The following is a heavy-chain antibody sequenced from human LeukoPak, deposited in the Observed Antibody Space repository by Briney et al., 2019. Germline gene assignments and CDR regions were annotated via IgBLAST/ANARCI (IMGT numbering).Heavy chain of an antibody. CDR3: AKSRVNVWGSMRYYFDY. Sequence: PGGSLRLSCAASGFPFTTYGMHWVRQAPGKGLEWVAFIRYDGSTKYYADSVKGRFTISRDNSRKTLYLQMNSLRAEDTAVYYCAKSRVNVWGSMRYYFDYWGQGTLVTVSS. CDR2: IRYDGSTK. J-gene: IGHJ4*02. CDR1: GFPFTTYG. D-gene: IGHD3-16*01. V-gene: IGHV3-30*02.